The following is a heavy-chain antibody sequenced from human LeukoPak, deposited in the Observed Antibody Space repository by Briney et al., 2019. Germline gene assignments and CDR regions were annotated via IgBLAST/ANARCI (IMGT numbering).Heavy chain of an antibody. CDR2: ISGSGGST. J-gene: IGHJ4*02. CDR1: GFTFSSYA. D-gene: IGHD2-2*02. V-gene: IGHV3-23*01. Sequence: PGGSLRLSCAASGFTFSSYAMSWVRQAPGKGLEWVSAISGSGGSTYYADSVKGRFTISRDNSKNTLYLQMNSLRAEDTAVYYCAKDRQRYCSSTSCYNPGYGIWYFDYWGQGTLVTVSS. CDR3: AKDRQRYCSSTSCYNPGYGIWYFDY.